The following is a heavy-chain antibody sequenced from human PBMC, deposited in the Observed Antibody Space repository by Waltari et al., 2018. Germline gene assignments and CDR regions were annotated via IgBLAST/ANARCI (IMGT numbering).Heavy chain of an antibody. CDR2: IIPIFGTA. CDR1: GGTFSSYA. J-gene: IGHJ6*02. V-gene: IGHV1-69*01. Sequence: QVQLVQSGAEVKKPGSSVKVSCKASGGTFSSYAISWVRQAPGQGLEWMGGIIPIFGTANYAHKFQGRVTSTADESTSTAYMELSSLRSEDTAVYYCATCIAVAGTCYYYGMDVWGQGTTVTVSS. D-gene: IGHD6-19*01. CDR3: ATCIAVAGTCYYYGMDV.